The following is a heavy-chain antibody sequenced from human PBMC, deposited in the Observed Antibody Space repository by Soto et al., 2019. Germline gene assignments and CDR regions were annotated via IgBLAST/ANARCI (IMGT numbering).Heavy chain of an antibody. CDR1: GLTFSNYA. V-gene: IGHV3-30-3*01. J-gene: IGHJ4*02. D-gene: IGHD4-17*01. CDR3: ARESSSTVTTGGGGSAKDY. CDR2: ISYDGTNR. Sequence: QVHLVESGGGVVQPERSLRLSCAASGLTFSNYAMHWVRQAPGKGLEWVAFISYDGTNRCYPDSVKGRFTISRDNSKNTLYLKMNSLKTEDTAVYYCARESSSTVTTGGGGSAKDYWGQGTLVTVSS.